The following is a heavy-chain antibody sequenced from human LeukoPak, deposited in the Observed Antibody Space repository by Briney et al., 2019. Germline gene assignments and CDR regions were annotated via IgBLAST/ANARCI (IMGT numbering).Heavy chain of an antibody. CDR2: ITDSGGST. V-gene: IGHV3-23*01. D-gene: IGHD6-6*01. CDR1: GFTFSSYA. Sequence: GGSLRLSCAASGFTFSSYAMSWVRHAPGKGLEGFSAITDSGGSTYHADSVKGRFTISRDNSKDTLYLQMNSLRAEDTAVYYCAKGSSSSRPYYFDYWGQGTLVTVSS. CDR3: AKGSSSSRPYYFDY. J-gene: IGHJ4*02.